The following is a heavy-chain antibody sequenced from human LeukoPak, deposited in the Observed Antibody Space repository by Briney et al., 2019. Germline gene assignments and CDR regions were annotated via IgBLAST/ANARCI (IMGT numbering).Heavy chain of an antibody. J-gene: IGHJ4*02. CDR3: ASIVPAAIGWYFDY. D-gene: IGHD2-2*02. V-gene: IGHV3-48*03. CDR2: ISSSGSTI. CDR1: GFTFSGYE. Sequence: PGGSLRLSCAASGFTFSGYEMNWVRQAPGKGLEWVSYISSSGSTIYYADSVKGRFTISRDNAKNSLYLQMNSLRAEDTAVYYCASIVPAAIGWYFDYWGQGTLVTVSS.